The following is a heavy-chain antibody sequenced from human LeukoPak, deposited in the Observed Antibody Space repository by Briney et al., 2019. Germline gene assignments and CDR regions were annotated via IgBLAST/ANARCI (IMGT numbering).Heavy chain of an antibody. V-gene: IGHV1-46*01. CDR3: ARGRDSSWYTPADY. CDR2: INPSGGTT. CDR1: GYTFTSYY. Sequence: ASVKVSRKASGYTFTSYYMHWVRQAPGQGLEWMGIINPSGGTTIYAHKFQGRVTMTRDMSTSTVSMDLSSLTSGDTAVYYCARGRDSSWYTPADYWGQGTLVTVSS. J-gene: IGHJ4*02. D-gene: IGHD6-13*01.